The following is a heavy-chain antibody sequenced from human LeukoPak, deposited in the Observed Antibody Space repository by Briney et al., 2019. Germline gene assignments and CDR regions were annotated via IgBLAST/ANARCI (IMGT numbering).Heavy chain of an antibody. V-gene: IGHV3-7*01. Sequence: GGSLRLSCAASGFTFSSSWMNWVRQAPGKGLEWVANIKQDGSEKYYVDSVKGRFTISRDNAKNSLYLQMNTLRAEDTAVYYCASLDYWGQGTLVAVSS. CDR3: ASLDY. J-gene: IGHJ4*02. CDR2: IKQDGSEK. CDR1: GFTFSSSW.